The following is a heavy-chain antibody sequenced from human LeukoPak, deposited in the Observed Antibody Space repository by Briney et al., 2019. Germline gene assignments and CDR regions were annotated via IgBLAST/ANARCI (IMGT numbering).Heavy chain of an antibody. CDR2: ISAYNGNT. D-gene: IGHD3-3*01. CDR3: ARVMNYDFWSGYRWYFDL. Sequence: PGASVKVSCKASGYTFTSYGISWVRQAPGQGLEWMGWISAYNGNTNYAQKLQGRVTMTTDTSTSTAYMELRSLRSDDTAVYYCARVMNYDFWSGYRWYFDLWGRGTLVTVSS. V-gene: IGHV1-18*01. J-gene: IGHJ2*01. CDR1: GYTFTSYG.